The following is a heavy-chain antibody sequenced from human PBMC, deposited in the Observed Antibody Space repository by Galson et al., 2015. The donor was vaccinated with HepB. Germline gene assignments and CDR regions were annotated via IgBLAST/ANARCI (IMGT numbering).Heavy chain of an antibody. CDR1: GYTFTNYD. J-gene: IGHJ4*02. D-gene: IGHD4-17*01. CDR2: MNPNSGNT. CDR3: VSPAYGEGY. V-gene: IGHV1-8*01. Sequence: SVKVSCKASGYTFTNYDINWVRQAPGQGLEWMGWMNPNSGNTGYAQRFQGGVTMTRNTSIRTAYMELSSLRSEDTAVYYCVSPAYGEGYWGQGTLVTVSS.